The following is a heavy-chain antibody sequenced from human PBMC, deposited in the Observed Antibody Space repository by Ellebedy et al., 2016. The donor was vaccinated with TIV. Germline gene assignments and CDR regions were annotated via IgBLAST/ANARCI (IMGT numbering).Heavy chain of an antibody. CDR3: AKVGAAESVVVVAARDAWFDP. Sequence: ASVKVSCKASGYTFIDYGISWVRQAPGQGLEWMGWISNYNGNTNYAQKVQGRITMTTDTSTSTAYMELRSLRSDDTAVYYCAKVGAAESVVVVAARDAWFDPWGQGTLVTVSS. J-gene: IGHJ5*02. D-gene: IGHD2-15*01. V-gene: IGHV1-18*01. CDR2: ISNYNGNT. CDR1: GYTFIDYG.